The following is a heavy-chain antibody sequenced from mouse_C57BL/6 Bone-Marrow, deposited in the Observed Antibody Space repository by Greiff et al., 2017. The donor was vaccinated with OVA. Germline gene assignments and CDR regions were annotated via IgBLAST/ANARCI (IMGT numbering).Heavy chain of an antibody. D-gene: IGHD2-3*01. V-gene: IGHV1-54*01. CDR1: GYAFTNYL. CDR3: ARSGYDGYYYDY. J-gene: IGHJ4*01. Sequence: QVQLQQSGAELVRPGTSVKVSCKASGYAFTNYLIEWVKQRPGQGLEWIGVINPGSGGTNYNEKFKGKATLTADKSSSTAYMQLSSLTSEDSAVYFCARSGYDGYYYDYWGQGTSVTVSS. CDR2: INPGSGGT.